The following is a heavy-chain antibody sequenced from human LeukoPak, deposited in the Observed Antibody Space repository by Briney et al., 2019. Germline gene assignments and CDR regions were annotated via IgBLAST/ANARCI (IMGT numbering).Heavy chain of an antibody. CDR2: IYYSGST. J-gene: IGHJ4*02. CDR1: GGSISSYY. CDR3: ARDTADYDILTGYIGP. D-gene: IGHD3-9*01. Sequence: SETLSLTCTVSGGSISSYYWSWIRQPPGKGLEWIGYIYYSGSTNYNPSLKSRVTISVDTSKNQFSLKLSSVTAADTAVYYCARDTADYDILTGYIGPWGQGTLVTVSS. V-gene: IGHV4-59*01.